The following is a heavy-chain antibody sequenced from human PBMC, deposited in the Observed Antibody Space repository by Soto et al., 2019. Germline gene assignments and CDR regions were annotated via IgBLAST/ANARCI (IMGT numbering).Heavy chain of an antibody. CDR3: ARGGGYGDNDWFDP. J-gene: IGHJ5*02. Sequence: PGGSLRLSCAASGFTFSSYSMDWVRQAPGKGLEWVSSISSSSSYIYYADSVKGRFTISRDNAKNSLYLQMNSLRAEDTAVYYCARGGGYGDNDWFDPWGQGTLVTVS. D-gene: IGHD4-17*01. CDR1: GFTFSSYS. V-gene: IGHV3-21*01. CDR2: ISSSSSYI.